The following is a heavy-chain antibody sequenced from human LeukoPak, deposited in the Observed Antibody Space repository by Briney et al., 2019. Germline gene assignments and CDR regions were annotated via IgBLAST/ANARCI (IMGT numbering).Heavy chain of an antibody. Sequence: GGSLRLSCAASGFTFSSYAMSWVRQAPGKGLEWVSAISGSGGSTYYADSVKGRFTISRDNAKNSLYLQMNSLRAEDTAVYYCARVRRGYSYGYFDYWGQGTLVTVSS. V-gene: IGHV3-23*01. D-gene: IGHD5-18*01. J-gene: IGHJ4*02. CDR1: GFTFSSYA. CDR2: ISGSGGST. CDR3: ARVRRGYSYGYFDY.